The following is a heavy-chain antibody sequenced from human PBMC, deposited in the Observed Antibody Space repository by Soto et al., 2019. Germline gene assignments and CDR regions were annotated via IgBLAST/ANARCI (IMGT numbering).Heavy chain of an antibody. D-gene: IGHD3-22*01. CDR3: ANGNSYYYDKPRY. V-gene: IGHV3-30*18. J-gene: IGHJ4*02. CDR1: GFTFSSYG. Sequence: GGSLRLSCAASGFTFSSYGMHWVRQAPGKGLEWVAVISYDGSNKYYADSVKGRFTISRDNSKNTLYLQMNSLRAEDTAVYYCANGNSYYYDKPRYWGQGTLVTVSS. CDR2: ISYDGSNK.